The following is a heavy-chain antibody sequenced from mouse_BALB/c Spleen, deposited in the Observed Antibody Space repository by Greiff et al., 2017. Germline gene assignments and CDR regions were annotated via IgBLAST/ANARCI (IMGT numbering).Heavy chain of an antibody. CDR1: GYSITSGYS. V-gene: IGHV3-1*02. CDR3: ARAYYGSSYGAMDY. CDR2: IHYSGST. D-gene: IGHD1-1*01. J-gene: IGHJ4*01. Sequence: EVKLMESGPDLVKPSQSLSLTCTVTGYSITSGYSWHGIRQFPGNKLEWMGYIHYSGSTNYNPSLKSRITITRDTSKNQFFLQLNSVTTEDTATYCCARAYYGSSYGAMDYWGQGTSVTVSS.